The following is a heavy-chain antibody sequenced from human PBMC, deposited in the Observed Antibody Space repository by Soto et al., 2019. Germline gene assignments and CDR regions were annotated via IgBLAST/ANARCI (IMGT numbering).Heavy chain of an antibody. J-gene: IGHJ6*02. Sequence: QVQLQESGPGLVKPSGTLSLTCAVSGGSISSSNWWSWVRQPPGKGLEWIGEIYHSGSTNYNPSLKSRVTISVDKSKNQFSLKLSSVTAADTAVYYCARVIAKQTVEAYQLVDYYYYGMDVWGQGTTVTVSS. D-gene: IGHD2-2*01. V-gene: IGHV4-4*02. CDR2: IYHSGST. CDR3: ARVIAKQTVEAYQLVDYYYYGMDV. CDR1: GGSISSSNW.